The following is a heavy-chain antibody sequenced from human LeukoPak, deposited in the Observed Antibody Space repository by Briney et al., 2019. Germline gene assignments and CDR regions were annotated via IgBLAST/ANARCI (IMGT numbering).Heavy chain of an antibody. CDR3: AKDLGRITMVRGVMFPRGH. V-gene: IGHV3-23*01. J-gene: IGHJ4*02. CDR1: GFTFSSYA. CDR2: ISGSGGST. Sequence: AGGSLRLSCAASGFTFSSYAMSWVRQAPGKGLEWVSAISGSGGSTYYADSVKGRFTISRDNSKNTLYLQMNSLRAEDTAVYYCAKDLGRITMVRGVMFPRGHWGQGTLVTVSS. D-gene: IGHD3-10*01.